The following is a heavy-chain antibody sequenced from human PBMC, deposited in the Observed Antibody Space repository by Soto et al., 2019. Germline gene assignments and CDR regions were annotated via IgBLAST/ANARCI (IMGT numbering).Heavy chain of an antibody. J-gene: IGHJ4*02. Sequence: EASVKVSCKASGGTFSSYAISWVRQAPGQGLEWMGGIIPIFGTANYAQKFQGRVTITADESTSTAYMELSSLRSEDTAVYYCASPGLYSSSSDYWGQGTLVTVSS. CDR2: IIPIFGTA. D-gene: IGHD6-6*01. CDR1: GGTFSSYA. CDR3: ASPGLYSSSSDY. V-gene: IGHV1-69*13.